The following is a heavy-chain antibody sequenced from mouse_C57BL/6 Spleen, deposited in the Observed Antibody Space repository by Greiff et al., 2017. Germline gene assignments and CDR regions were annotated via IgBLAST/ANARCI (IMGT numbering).Heavy chain of an antibody. V-gene: IGHV1-19*01. J-gene: IGHJ4*01. Sequence: VQLQQSGPVLVKPGASVKMSCKASGYTFPDYYMNWVKQSHGKSLEWIGVINPYNGGTSYNQQFKGKATLTVDKSSSTAYMELNSLTSEDSAVYYCARSYYYCSRNYDAMDDWGQGTSVTVSS. CDR1: GYTFPDYY. D-gene: IGHD1-1*01. CDR3: ARSYYYCSRNYDAMDD. CDR2: INPYNGGT.